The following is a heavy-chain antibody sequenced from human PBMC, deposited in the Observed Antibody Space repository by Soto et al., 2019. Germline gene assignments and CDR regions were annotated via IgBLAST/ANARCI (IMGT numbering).Heavy chain of an antibody. CDR2: IYYSGST. Sequence: SETLSLTCTVSGGSISSYYWSWIRQPPGKGLDWIGYIYYSGSTNYNPSLKSRVTISVDTSKNQFSLKLSSVTAADTAVYYCARDSGITGTTPYYYYYGMDVWGQGTTVTVSS. D-gene: IGHD1-7*01. V-gene: IGHV4-59*01. CDR1: GGSISSYY. CDR3: ARDSGITGTTPYYYYYGMDV. J-gene: IGHJ6*02.